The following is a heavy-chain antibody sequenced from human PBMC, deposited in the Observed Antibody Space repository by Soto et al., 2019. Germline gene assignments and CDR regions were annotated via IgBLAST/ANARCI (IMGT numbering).Heavy chain of an antibody. V-gene: IGHV1-2*02. CDR3: ARGGGVGVAGSAAFDM. J-gene: IGHJ3*02. CDR1: GYPVTAYY. D-gene: IGHD3-3*01. CDR2: INPATGAA. Sequence: QLHLVQSGAVVKKPGASVTVSCSASGYPVTAYYRHWVRQAPGRGLEWMGGINPATGAAKYTQTFQGRVTMTRGTSTSTVFMELSGLTSEDTAVFYCARGGGVGVAGSAAFDMWGQGTLVTVSS.